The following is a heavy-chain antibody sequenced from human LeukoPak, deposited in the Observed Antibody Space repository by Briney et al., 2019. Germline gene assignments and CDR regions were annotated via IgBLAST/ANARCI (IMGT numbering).Heavy chain of an antibody. J-gene: IGHJ5*02. V-gene: IGHV3-23*01. Sequence: GGSLRLSCAASGFTFSSYAMSWVRQAPGKGLEWVSAISGSGGSTNYADFVKGRFTISRDSSKNTLFLQMNSLRAKDTALYYCAKGSSGYFVDLWGQGTLVTVSS. CDR1: GFTFSSYA. CDR2: ISGSGGST. D-gene: IGHD3-22*01. CDR3: AKGSSGYFVDL.